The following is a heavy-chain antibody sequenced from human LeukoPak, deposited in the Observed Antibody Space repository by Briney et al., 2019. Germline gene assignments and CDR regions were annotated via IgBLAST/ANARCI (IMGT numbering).Heavy chain of an antibody. CDR3: ASDQYSSSWYSS. CDR2: IYTDGGT. CDR1: GFTFSSYG. Sequence: PGRSLRLSCAASGFTFSSYGMHWVRQAPGKGLEWVSVIYTDGGTYYADSVRGRFTISRDNSKNTLYLQMNSLRAEDTAVYYCASDQYSSSWYSSWGQGTLVTVSS. D-gene: IGHD6-13*01. J-gene: IGHJ5*02. V-gene: IGHV3-53*01.